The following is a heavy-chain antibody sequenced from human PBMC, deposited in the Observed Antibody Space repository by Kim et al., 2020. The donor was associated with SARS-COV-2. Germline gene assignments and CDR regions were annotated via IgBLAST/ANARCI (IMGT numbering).Heavy chain of an antibody. CDR1: GFTFSDYT. V-gene: IGHV3-30-3*01. CDR3: AKAKRSSWHYLDS. J-gene: IGHJ4*02. D-gene: IGHD6-13*01. CDR2: ISYDGSQK. Sequence: GGSLRLSCAASGFTFSDYTLHWVRQSPGKGLEWVTLISYDGSQKHYADSVRGRFSISRDNSESTLYLELNRLKPEDTALYYCAKAKRSSWHYLDSWGQGKLVTVPS.